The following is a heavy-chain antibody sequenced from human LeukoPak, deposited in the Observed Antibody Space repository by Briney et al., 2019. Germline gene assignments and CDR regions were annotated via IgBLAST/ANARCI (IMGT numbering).Heavy chain of an antibody. CDR3: AREVASGWYTDFDY. J-gene: IGHJ4*02. D-gene: IGHD6-19*01. Sequence: GGSLRLSCAASGFTFSSYSMNWVRQAPGKGLEWVSYISSSSSTIYYADSAKGRFTISRDNAKNSLYLQMNSLRAEDTAVYYCAREVASGWYTDFDYWGQGTLVTVSS. CDR1: GFTFSSYS. V-gene: IGHV3-48*04. CDR2: ISSSSSTI.